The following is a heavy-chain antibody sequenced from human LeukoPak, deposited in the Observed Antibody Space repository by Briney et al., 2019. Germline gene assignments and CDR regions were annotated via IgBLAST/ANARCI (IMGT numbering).Heavy chain of an antibody. J-gene: IGHJ4*02. CDR3: TTVGTTSPIAEEYFDY. CDR1: GFTFDNAW. CDR2: VKSKTDGGTT. Sequence: GGSLRLSCAASGFTFDNAWMNWVRQAPGKGLEWVGRVKSKTDGGTTDYAAPVRGRFTISRDDSENTLFLQLNSLKTEDTALYYCTTVGTTSPIAEEYFDYWGQGTLVTVSS. D-gene: IGHD1-26*01. V-gene: IGHV3-15*01.